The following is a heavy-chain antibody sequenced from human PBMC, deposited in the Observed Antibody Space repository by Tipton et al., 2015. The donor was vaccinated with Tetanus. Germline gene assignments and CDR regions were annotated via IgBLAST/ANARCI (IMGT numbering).Heavy chain of an antibody. Sequence: SLRLSCAASGFTFSTYAMSWVRQAPGKGLEWVASIKPDGSEKGYMDSVKGRFTISRDNAKSSLYLQMNSLRAEDTAFYFCARDPIDTAMAADYWGQGALVTVSS. J-gene: IGHJ4*02. CDR1: GFTFSTYA. D-gene: IGHD5-18*01. CDR3: ARDPIDTAMAADY. V-gene: IGHV3-7*01. CDR2: IKPDGSEK.